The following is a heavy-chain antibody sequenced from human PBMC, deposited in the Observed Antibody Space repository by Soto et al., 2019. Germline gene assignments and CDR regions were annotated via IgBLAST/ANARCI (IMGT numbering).Heavy chain of an antibody. CDR3: AGSGYVSAARFYYYGMDV. CDR1: GGTFSSYA. V-gene: IGHV1-69*01. CDR2: IIPIFGTA. J-gene: IGHJ6*02. Sequence: QVQLVQSGAEVKKPGSSVKVSCKASGGTFSSYAISWVRQAPGQGLEWMGGIIPIFGTANYAQKFQGRVTITAEESTSRAAMEQSSLISEDTAVYYCAGSGYVSAARFYYYGMDVWGQGTTVTVS. D-gene: IGHD5-12*01.